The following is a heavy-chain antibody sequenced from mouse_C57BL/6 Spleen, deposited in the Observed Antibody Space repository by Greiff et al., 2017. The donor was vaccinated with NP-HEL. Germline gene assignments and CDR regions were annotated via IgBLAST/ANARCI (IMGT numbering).Heavy chain of an antibody. J-gene: IGHJ1*03. CDR1: GYTFTSYW. CDR3: ARPPSYYGSSYRWYFDV. D-gene: IGHD1-1*01. V-gene: IGHV1-61*01. Sequence: QVQLQQPGAELVRPGSSVKLSCKASGYTFTSYWMDWVKQRPGQGLEWIGNIYPSDSETHYNQKFKDKATLTVDKSSSTAYMQRSSLTSEDSAVYYCARPPSYYGSSYRWYFDVWGTGTTVTVSS. CDR2: IYPSDSET.